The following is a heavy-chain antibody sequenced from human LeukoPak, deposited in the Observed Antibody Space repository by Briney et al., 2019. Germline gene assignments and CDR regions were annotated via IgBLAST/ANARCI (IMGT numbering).Heavy chain of an antibody. CDR1: GFTFSSYG. CDR2: ISYDGSNK. Sequence: GRSLRLSCAASGFTFSSYGMHWVRQAPGKGLEWVAVISYDGSNKYYADSVKGRFTISRDNSKNTLYLQMNSLRAEDTAVYYRAKGADTMIVVVTHPLDYWGQGTLVTVSS. J-gene: IGHJ4*02. CDR3: AKGADTMIVVVTHPLDY. D-gene: IGHD3-22*01. V-gene: IGHV3-30*18.